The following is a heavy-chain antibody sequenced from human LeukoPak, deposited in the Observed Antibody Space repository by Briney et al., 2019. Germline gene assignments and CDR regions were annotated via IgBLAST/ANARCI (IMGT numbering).Heavy chain of an antibody. CDR2: ISGSGGST. Sequence: GGSLRLSCAASGFTFSSYAMSWVRQAPGKGLEWVSAISGSGGSTYYADSVKGRFTISRDNSKNTLYLQINSLRVEDTAVYYCATLPYYYDSSGSYYFDYWGQGTLVTVSS. CDR1: GFTFSSYA. J-gene: IGHJ4*02. CDR3: ATLPYYYDSSGSYYFDY. D-gene: IGHD3-22*01. V-gene: IGHV3-23*01.